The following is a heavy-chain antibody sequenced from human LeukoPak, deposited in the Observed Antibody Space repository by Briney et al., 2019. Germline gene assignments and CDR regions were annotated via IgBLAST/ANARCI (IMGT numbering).Heavy chain of an antibody. V-gene: IGHV4-39*07. CDR1: GGSIRSSTDY. CDR3: ARSIRGYSSGWYYFDY. Sequence: SETLSLTCTVSGGSIRSSTDYWGWIRQPPGKELEWIGSIYYSGSTYYNPSLKSRVTISVGTSKNQFSVKLSSVTAADTAVYYCARSIRGYSSGWYYFDYWGQGTLITVSS. D-gene: IGHD6-19*01. CDR2: IYYSGST. J-gene: IGHJ4*02.